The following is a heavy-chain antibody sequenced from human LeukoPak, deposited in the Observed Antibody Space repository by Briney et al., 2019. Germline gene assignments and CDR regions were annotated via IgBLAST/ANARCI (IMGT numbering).Heavy chain of an antibody. CDR3: AKRGAGSGGLHH. D-gene: IGHD6-19*01. Sequence: GGSLRLSCAASGFSFSIYAMSWVRQAPGKGLEWVSTFFSDTGKTDYADSAKGRFTISRDTSKNTLYLQMNSLRAEDTAVYYCAKRGAGSGGLHHWGQGTLVTVSS. J-gene: IGHJ5*02. CDR2: FFSDTGKT. V-gene: IGHV3-23*01. CDR1: GFSFSIYA.